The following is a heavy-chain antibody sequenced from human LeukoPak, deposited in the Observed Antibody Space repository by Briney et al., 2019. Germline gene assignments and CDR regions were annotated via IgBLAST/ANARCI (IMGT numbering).Heavy chain of an antibody. CDR1: GGSISSSSYY. CDR3: ARSGRGGDLDY. Sequence: SETLSLTCTVSGGSISSSSYYWGWIRQPPGKGLEWIGSIYYSGSTYYNPSLKSRVTISVDTSKNQFSLKLSSVTAADTAVYYCARSGRGGDLDYWGQGTLVTVSS. D-gene: IGHD2-21*02. CDR2: IYYSGST. J-gene: IGHJ4*02. V-gene: IGHV4-39*07.